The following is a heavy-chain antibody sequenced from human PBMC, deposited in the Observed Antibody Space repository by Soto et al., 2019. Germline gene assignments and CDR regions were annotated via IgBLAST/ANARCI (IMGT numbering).Heavy chain of an antibody. Sequence: GASLTLSRAASGFTFSDYWMSWVRQAPGKGLEWVANIKQDGGDQFYLESVKGRFSISRDNAKNLLYLHMSSLRVEDTALYYCARDEGIDYWGQGT. CDR2: IKQDGGDQ. J-gene: IGHJ4*02. CDR1: GFTFSDYW. CDR3: ARDEGIDY. V-gene: IGHV3-7*03.